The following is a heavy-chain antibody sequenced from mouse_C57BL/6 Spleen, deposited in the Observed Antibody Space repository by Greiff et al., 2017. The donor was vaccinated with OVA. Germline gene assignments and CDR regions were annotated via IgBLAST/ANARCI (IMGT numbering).Heavy chain of an antibody. Sequence: VQLQQPGAELVMPGASVKLSCKASGYTFTSYWMHWVKQRPGQGLEWIGEIDPSDSYTNYNQKFKGKSTLTVDKSSSTAYMQLSSLTSEDSAVYYCARPQTAQATSMDYWGQGTSVTVSS. V-gene: IGHV1-69*01. CDR1: GYTFTSYW. D-gene: IGHD3-2*02. CDR3: ARPQTAQATSMDY. J-gene: IGHJ4*01. CDR2: IDPSDSYT.